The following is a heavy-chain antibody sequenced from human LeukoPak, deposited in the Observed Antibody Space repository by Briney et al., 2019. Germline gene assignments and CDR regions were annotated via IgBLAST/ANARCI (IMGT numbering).Heavy chain of an antibody. CDR2: ISSSSSYI. D-gene: IGHD2-15*01. CDR3: ARGSEGYCSGGGCYYGMDV. CDR1: GFTFSSYT. J-gene: IGHJ6*01. V-gene: IGHV3-21*01. Sequence: PGGSLRLSCAASGFTFSSYTMNWVRQAPGKGLEWVSYISSSSSYIYYADSVKGRFTISRDYAENSLYLQMNSLRAEDTAVYYCARGSEGYCSGGGCYYGMDVWGQGTTVTVSS.